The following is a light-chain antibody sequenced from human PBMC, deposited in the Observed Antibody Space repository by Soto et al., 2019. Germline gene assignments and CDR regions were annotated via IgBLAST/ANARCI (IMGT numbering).Light chain of an antibody. Sequence: QSLLTNSPSVSGAPGERINISCTGSSSNIGATYDVHWYQQFPGTAPKLPIYANTNRPSGVPDRFSGSKSGTSASLAITGLQAEDEADYYCQSYDSSLSGYVFGTGTKVTVL. CDR2: ANT. J-gene: IGLJ1*01. CDR3: QSYDSSLSGYV. V-gene: IGLV1-40*01. CDR1: SSNIGATYD.